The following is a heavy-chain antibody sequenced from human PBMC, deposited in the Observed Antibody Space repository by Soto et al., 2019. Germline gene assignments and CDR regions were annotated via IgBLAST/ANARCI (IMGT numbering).Heavy chain of an antibody. CDR1: GYSFTSYW. CDR3: ARQNRYCSSTSCLNYYYYYGMDV. J-gene: IGHJ6*02. D-gene: IGHD2-2*01. CDR2: IDPSDSYT. Sequence: PGESLKISCKGSGYSFTSYWISWVRQMPGKVLEWMGRIDPSDSYTNYSPSFQGHVTISADKSISTAYLQWSSLKASDTAMYYCARQNRYCSSTSCLNYYYYYGMDVWGQGTTVTVSS. V-gene: IGHV5-10-1*01.